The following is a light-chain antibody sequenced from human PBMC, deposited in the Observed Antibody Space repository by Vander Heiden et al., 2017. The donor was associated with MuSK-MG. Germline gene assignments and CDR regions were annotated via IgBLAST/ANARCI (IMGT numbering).Light chain of an antibody. J-gene: IGLJ3*02. Sequence: QSVLTQPPSTSGSPWKWVTISCPVSSSNIKINYVYWYQQLPGPAPHLLIYRSDQRPSGVPDRFSGSKSGPSASLAISGLRSEDVADYYCATWDDSLTGGVFGGGTKLTGL. CDR1: SSNIKINY. CDR2: RSD. CDR3: ATWDDSLTGGV. V-gene: IGLV1-47*01.